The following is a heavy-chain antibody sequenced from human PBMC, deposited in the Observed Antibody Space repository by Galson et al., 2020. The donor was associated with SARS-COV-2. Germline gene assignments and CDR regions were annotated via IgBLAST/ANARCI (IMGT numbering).Heavy chain of an antibody. V-gene: IGHV4-34*01. CDR2: INSSGST. CDR3: AREENFFRVGTATRKWCFDY. J-gene: IGHJ4*02. Sequence: SETLSLTCAVYGGSFSGYYWSWIRQPPGKGLEWIGDINSSGSTNYNPSLKSRVTISVDTSKNHFSLKLSSVTAADTAVYYCAREENFFRVGTATRKWCFDYWGRGTLVTVSS. CDR1: GGSFSGYY. D-gene: IGHD2-21*02.